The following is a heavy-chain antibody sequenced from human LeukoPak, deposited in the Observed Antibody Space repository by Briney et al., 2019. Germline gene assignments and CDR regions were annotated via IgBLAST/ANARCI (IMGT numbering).Heavy chain of an antibody. Sequence: GGSLRLSCAASGFTFSSYSMNWVRQAPGKGLEWVSYISSSSSTIYYADSVKGRFTISRDNAKNSLYLQMNSLRDEDTAVYYCARERSRDYYDSSGYYYGYWGQGTLVAVSS. D-gene: IGHD3-22*01. J-gene: IGHJ4*02. CDR1: GFTFSSYS. V-gene: IGHV3-48*02. CDR2: ISSSSSTI. CDR3: ARERSRDYYDSSGYYYGY.